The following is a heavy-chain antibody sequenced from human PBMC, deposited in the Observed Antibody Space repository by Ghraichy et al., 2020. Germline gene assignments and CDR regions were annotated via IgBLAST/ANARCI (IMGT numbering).Heavy chain of an antibody. D-gene: IGHD2-2*01. V-gene: IGHV3-23*01. CDR3: AKEGVVVVVPAATDHRGQQFDY. CDR1: GFTFSSYA. Sequence: GGSLRLSCAASGFTFSSYAMSWVRQAPGKGLEWVSAISGSGGSTYYADSVKGRFTISRDNSKNTLYLQMNNLRAEDTAVYYCAKEGVVVVVPAATDHRGQQFDYWGQGTLVTVSS. J-gene: IGHJ4*02. CDR2: ISGSGGST.